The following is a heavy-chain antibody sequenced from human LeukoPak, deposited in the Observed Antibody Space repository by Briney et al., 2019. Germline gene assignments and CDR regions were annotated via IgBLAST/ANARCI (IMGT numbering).Heavy chain of an antibody. D-gene: IGHD2-2*01. CDR3: ARSRCSSTSCYFYLSY. CDR2: ISPSGDVT. CDR1: GYTFTSYY. V-gene: IGHV1-46*01. J-gene: IGHJ4*02. Sequence: ASVKVSCKASGYTFTSYYMHWVRQAPGQGLEWMGIISPSGDVTSYAQKFQGRVTMTRDTSTSIVYMELSSLRSEDTAVYYCARSRCSSTSCYFYLSYWGQGTLVTVSS.